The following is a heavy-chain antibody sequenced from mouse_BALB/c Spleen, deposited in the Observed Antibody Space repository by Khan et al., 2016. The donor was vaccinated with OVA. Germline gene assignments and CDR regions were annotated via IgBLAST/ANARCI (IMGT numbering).Heavy chain of an antibody. CDR3: ARWNYRYDGYFDY. CDR1: GDSITSGY. J-gene: IGHJ2*01. V-gene: IGHV3-8*02. CDR2: ISSSDST. D-gene: IGHD2-14*01. Sequence: EVQLQESGPSLVKPSQTLSLTCSVTGDSITSGYWNWIRKFPGNKLEYMGYISSSDSTFYNPSITSRIYITRDTSKHQYYLQLNAVTTEDTATYYCARWNYRYDGYFDYWGQGTTLTVSS.